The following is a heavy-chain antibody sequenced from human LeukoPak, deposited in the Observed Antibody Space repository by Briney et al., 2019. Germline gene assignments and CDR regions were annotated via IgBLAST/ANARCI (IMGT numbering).Heavy chain of an antibody. CDR2: IYHSGST. CDR1: GYSISSGYY. Sequence: SETLSLTCTVSGYSISSGYYWGWIRQPPGKGLEWIGSIYHSGSTYYNPSLKSRVTISVDTSKNQFSLKLSSVTAADTAVYYCARGGGSYSPAYYFDYWGQGTLVTVSS. J-gene: IGHJ4*02. V-gene: IGHV4-38-2*02. D-gene: IGHD1-26*01. CDR3: ARGGGSYSPAYYFDY.